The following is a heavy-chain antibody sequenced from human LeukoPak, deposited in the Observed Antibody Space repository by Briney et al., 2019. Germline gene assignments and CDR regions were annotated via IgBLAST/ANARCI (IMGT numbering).Heavy chain of an antibody. Sequence: PGGSLRLSCAASGFTVSSNYMSWVRQAPGKGLEWVSVIYSGGSTYYADSVKSRFTISRDNSKNTLYLQMNSLRAEDTAVYYCARASGDSDYFDYWGQGTLVTVSS. V-gene: IGHV3-53*01. CDR1: GFTVSSNY. D-gene: IGHD3-10*01. CDR3: ARASGDSDYFDY. J-gene: IGHJ4*02. CDR2: IYSGGST.